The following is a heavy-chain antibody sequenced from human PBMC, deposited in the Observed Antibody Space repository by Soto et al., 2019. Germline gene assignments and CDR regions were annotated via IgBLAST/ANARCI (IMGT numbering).Heavy chain of an antibody. CDR2: INHSGST. V-gene: IGHV4-34*01. J-gene: IGHJ6*02. D-gene: IGHD6-13*01. CDR1: GGSFSGYY. Sequence: SETLSLTCAVYGGSFSGYYWSWIRQPPGKGLEWIGEINHSGSTNYNPSLKSRVTISVDTSKNQFPLKLSSVTAADTAVYYCARGSGGGSSSWGYYYYDMDVWGQGTTVTVSS. CDR3: ARGSGGGSSSWGYYYYDMDV.